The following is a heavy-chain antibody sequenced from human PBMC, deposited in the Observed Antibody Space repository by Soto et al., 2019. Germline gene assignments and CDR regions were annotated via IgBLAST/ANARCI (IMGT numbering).Heavy chain of an antibody. D-gene: IGHD4-17*01. J-gene: IGHJ4*02. V-gene: IGHV3-15*01. CDR3: TTEGPGYGDRGAIDY. Sequence: GGSLRLSCAASGFTFNNAWMSWVRQAPGKGLEWVGHIKSKTDGGTADYAAPVKGRFSISRDDSKNTLCLQMNNLKTEDTAVYYCTTEGPGYGDRGAIDYWGQGTLVTVSS. CDR2: IKSKTDGGTA. CDR1: GFTFNNAW.